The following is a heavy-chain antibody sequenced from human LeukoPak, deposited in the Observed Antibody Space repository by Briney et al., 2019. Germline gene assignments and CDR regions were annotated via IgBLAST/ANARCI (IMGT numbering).Heavy chain of an antibody. V-gene: IGHV3-33*06. CDR2: IWYDGSNK. CDR3: AKDSDYYDSSGYMDV. J-gene: IGHJ6*03. Sequence: GGSLRLSCAASGFTFSSYGMHWVRQAPGKGLEWVAVIWYDGSNKYYADSVKGRFTISRDNSKNTLYLQMDSLRAEDTAVYYCAKDSDYYDSSGYMDVWGKGTTVTVSS. CDR1: GFTFSSYG. D-gene: IGHD3-22*01.